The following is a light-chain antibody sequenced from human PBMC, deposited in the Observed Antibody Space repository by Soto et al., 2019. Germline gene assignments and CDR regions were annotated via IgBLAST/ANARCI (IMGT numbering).Light chain of an antibody. CDR2: GAS. CDR1: QYIAAY. Sequence: DPQLTQSPSFLSASVGDRVTITCRASQYIAAYVAWYQQKPGKAPKLLVYGASTLQDGVPSRFSGSGYGTDFTLTISSLQPEDFATYYCQQVNSFPHFGPGTKVEVK. V-gene: IGKV1-9*01. J-gene: IGKJ3*01. CDR3: QQVNSFPH.